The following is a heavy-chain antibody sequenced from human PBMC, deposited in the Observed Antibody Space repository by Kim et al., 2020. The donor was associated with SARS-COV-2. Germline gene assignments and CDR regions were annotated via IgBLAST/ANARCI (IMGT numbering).Heavy chain of an antibody. J-gene: IGHJ6*02. CDR1: GYTFTSYG. CDR2: ISAHNGNT. V-gene: IGHV1-18*01. Sequence: ASVKVSCKASGYTFTSYGISWVRQAPGQGLEWMGWISAHNGNTNYAQKLQGRVTMTTDTSTGTTYMELRGLRSDDTAFYYCARDRPTVTTLQRSYYHYYGMDVWGQGTTVTVSS. D-gene: IGHD4-17*01. CDR3: ARDRPTVTTLQRSYYHYYGMDV.